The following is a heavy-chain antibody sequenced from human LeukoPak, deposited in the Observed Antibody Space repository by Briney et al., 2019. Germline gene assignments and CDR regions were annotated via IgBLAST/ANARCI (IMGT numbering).Heavy chain of an antibody. CDR2: IYHSGST. CDR1: GGSISSFY. CDR3: ARANGYYYMSY. V-gene: IGHV4-59*12. J-gene: IGHJ4*02. D-gene: IGHD3-22*01. Sequence: SETLSLTCTVSGGSISSFYWSWIRQPPGKGLEWIGYIYHSGSTYYNPSLKSRVTISVDTSKNQFSLKLSSVTAADTAVYYCARANGYYYMSYWGQGTLVTVSS.